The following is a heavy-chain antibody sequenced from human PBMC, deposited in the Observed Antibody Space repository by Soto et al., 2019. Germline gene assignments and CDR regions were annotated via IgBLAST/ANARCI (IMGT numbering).Heavy chain of an antibody. Sequence: GASLNVSCKASGGTFSRYGISWVRQDPGQGLEWMGGIIPIFGTANYAQKFQGRVTITADESTSTAYMELSSLRSEDTAVYYCAYGGGVVQLVYYYGMYVWGQGTTVTVSS. CDR3: AYGGGVVQLVYYYGMYV. CDR2: IIPIFGTA. V-gene: IGHV1-69*13. J-gene: IGHJ6*02. D-gene: IGHD3-3*01. CDR1: GGTFSRYG.